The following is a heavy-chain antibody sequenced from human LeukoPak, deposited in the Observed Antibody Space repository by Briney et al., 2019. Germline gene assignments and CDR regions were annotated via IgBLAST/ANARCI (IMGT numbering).Heavy chain of an antibody. CDR1: GFTFRTYA. CDR3: LKMCTKYCSGGSCYSPIYYFVY. V-gene: IGHV3-23*01. D-gene: IGHD2-15*01. J-gene: IGHJ4*02. Sequence: PGGSLRLSCAASGFTFRTYAMSWVRQAPGKGLEWVSGISVSGGTTHYADSVKGRFTISRDNSKNTLSLQMNSLRAEDTAVYYCLKMCTKYCSGGSCYSPIYYFVYWGQGTLVTVSS. CDR2: ISVSGGTT.